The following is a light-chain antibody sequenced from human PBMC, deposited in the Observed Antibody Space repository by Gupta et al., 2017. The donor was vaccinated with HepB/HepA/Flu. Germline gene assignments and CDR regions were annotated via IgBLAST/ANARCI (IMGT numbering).Light chain of an antibody. J-gene: IGKJ4*02. CDR1: QIVHSNY. V-gene: IGKV3-20*01. CDR3: QQDGPSVT. Sequence: ETVLTQSPGTLSSSPGERTTLSCRASQIVHSNYLGWHQKKPAQAPRLINYGASSRATGTTDRFSGSGEGKDFTLTSNGREEEACEFYYRQQDGPSVTFGGGTKIEVK. CDR2: GAS.